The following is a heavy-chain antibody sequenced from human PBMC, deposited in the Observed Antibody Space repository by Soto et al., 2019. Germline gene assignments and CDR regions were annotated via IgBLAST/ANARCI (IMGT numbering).Heavy chain of an antibody. V-gene: IGHV4-34*01. CDR1: GGSFSDYY. D-gene: IGHD1-1*01. Sequence: PSETLSLTCAVYGGSFSDYYWSWIRQPPGEGLEWIGEINHSGSANYNPSLKSRVTLSVDTSKNQFSLKLRSVTAADTAVYYCATQRLTTALFDYWGQGTLVTVSS. J-gene: IGHJ4*02. CDR2: INHSGSA. CDR3: ATQRLTTALFDY.